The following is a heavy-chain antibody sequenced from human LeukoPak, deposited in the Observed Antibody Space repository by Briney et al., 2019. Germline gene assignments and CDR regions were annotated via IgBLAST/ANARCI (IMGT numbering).Heavy chain of an antibody. J-gene: IGHJ4*02. Sequence: ASVKVSCRASGYTFTSYGISWVRQAPGQGLEWMGWISAYNGSTNYAQKLQGRVTMTTDTSTSTAYMELRSLRSDDTAVYYCARDIAAAGSFDYWGQGTLVTVSS. CDR2: ISAYNGST. V-gene: IGHV1-18*01. D-gene: IGHD6-13*01. CDR1: GYTFTSYG. CDR3: ARDIAAAGSFDY.